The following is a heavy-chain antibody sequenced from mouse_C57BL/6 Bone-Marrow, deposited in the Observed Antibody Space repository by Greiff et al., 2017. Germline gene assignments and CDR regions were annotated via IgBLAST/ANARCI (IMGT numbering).Heavy chain of an antibody. CDR1: GFNIKDDY. D-gene: IGHD2-5*01. CDR2: IDPENGDT. Sequence: EVQLQQSGAELVRPGASVKLSCTASGFNIKDDYMHWVKQRPEQGLEWIGWIDPENGDTEYASKFQGKATITADTSSNTAYLQLSSLTSEDTAVYYCTTYSIYYAMDYWGQGTSVTVSS. J-gene: IGHJ4*01. CDR3: TTYSIYYAMDY. V-gene: IGHV14-4*01.